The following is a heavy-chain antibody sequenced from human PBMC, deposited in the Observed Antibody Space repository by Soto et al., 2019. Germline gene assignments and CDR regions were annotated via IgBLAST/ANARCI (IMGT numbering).Heavy chain of an antibody. D-gene: IGHD3-22*01. CDR3: ARDRSDYYDSSGYLGWFDP. V-gene: IGHV3-30-3*01. CDR2: ISYDGSNK. Sequence: QVQLVESGGGVVQPGRSLRLSCAASGFTFSSYAMHRVRQAPGKGLEWVAVISYDGSNKYYADSVKGRFTISRDNSKNTLYLQMNSLRAEDTAVYYCARDRSDYYDSSGYLGWFDPWGQGTLVTVSS. J-gene: IGHJ5*02. CDR1: GFTFSSYA.